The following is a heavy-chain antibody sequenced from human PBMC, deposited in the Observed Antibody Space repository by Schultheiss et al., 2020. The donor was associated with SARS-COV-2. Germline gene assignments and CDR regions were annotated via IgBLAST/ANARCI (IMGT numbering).Heavy chain of an antibody. CDR3: ATPIMITFGGVIVQDY. D-gene: IGHD3-16*02. CDR2: INPNSGGT. CDR1: GYTFTGYY. V-gene: IGHV1-2*02. J-gene: IGHJ4*02. Sequence: ASVKVSCKASGYTFTGYYLHWVRQAPGQGLEWMGWINPNSGGTNYAQKFQGRISMTRDTSISTAYMELTRLRSEDTAVYYCATPIMITFGGVIVQDYWGQGTLVTVSS.